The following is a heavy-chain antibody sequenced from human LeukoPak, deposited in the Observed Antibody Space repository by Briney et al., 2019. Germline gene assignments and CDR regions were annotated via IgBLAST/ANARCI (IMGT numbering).Heavy chain of an antibody. J-gene: IGHJ4*02. CDR2: ISSSSTS. CDR3: ARGYSGNYDD. Sequence: GGSLRLSCAASGFTFSTYSMNWVRQAPGKGLEWVSYISSSSTSNYADSVKGRFTISRDSAKSSLYLQMNSLRDEDTAVYYCARGYSGNYDDWGQGTLVTVSS. CDR1: GFTFSTYS. V-gene: IGHV3-48*02. D-gene: IGHD1-26*01.